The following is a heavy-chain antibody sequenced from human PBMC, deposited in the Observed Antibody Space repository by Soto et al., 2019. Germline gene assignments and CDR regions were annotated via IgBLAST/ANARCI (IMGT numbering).Heavy chain of an antibody. CDR1: DDFISSYY. D-gene: IGHD3-9*01. CDR3: ARADYEILTGSYAMDV. CDR2: VSTNGAT. V-gene: IGHV4-4*07. J-gene: IGHJ6*02. Sequence: SETLSLTCTVSDDFISSYYWNWIRQPAGKGLEWIGRVSTNGATNYNPSLESRVTMSVDTSKNQFSLKLTSVTAADTAVYFCARADYEILTGSYAMDVWGQGTTVTAP.